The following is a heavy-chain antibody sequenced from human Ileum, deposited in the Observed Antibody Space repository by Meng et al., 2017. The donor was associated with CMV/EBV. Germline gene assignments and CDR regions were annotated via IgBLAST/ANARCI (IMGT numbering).Heavy chain of an antibody. V-gene: IGHV1-2*02. D-gene: IGHD3-3*01. J-gene: IGHJ4*02. CDR1: GYTFTDYY. CDR2: INPSNDGT. Sequence: SVKVSCKASGYTFTDYYIHWVRQAPGQGLEWMGWINPSNDGTNSAQIFQDSITMTTDTTIITAYMELSRLTSDDTAVYYCARGGYDFWSAKSPFDYWGQGTLVTVSS. CDR3: ARGGYDFWSAKSPFDY.